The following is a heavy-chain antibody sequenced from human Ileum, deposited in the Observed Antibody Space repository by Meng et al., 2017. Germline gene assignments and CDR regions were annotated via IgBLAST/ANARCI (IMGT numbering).Heavy chain of an antibody. CDR3: AHSYYYDSSGYYQLFDY. D-gene: IGHD3-22*01. CDR2: IYWDDDK. CDR1: GFSLSTSGVG. V-gene: IGHV2-5*02. Sequence: QITLKESGPTLVNPTQTLPLTCTFSGFSLSTSGVGVGWIRQPPGKALEWLALIYWDDDKRYSPSLKSRLTITKDTSKNQVVLTMTNMDPVDTATYYCAHSYYYDSSGYYQLFDYWGQGTLVTVSS. J-gene: IGHJ4*02.